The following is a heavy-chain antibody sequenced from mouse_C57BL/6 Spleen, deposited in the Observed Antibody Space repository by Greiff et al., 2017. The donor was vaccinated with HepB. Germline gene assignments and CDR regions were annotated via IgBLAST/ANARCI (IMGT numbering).Heavy chain of an antibody. Sequence: QVQLQQSGPGLVQPSQSLSITCTVSGFSLTSYGVHWVRQSPGKGLEWLGVIWSGGSTDYNAAFISRLSISKDNSKSQVFFKMNSLQADDTAIYYCARNQGRYWYFDVWGTGTTVTVSS. CDR3: ARNQGRYWYFDV. CDR2: IWSGGST. D-gene: IGHD3-2*02. V-gene: IGHV2-2*01. J-gene: IGHJ1*03. CDR1: GFSLTSYG.